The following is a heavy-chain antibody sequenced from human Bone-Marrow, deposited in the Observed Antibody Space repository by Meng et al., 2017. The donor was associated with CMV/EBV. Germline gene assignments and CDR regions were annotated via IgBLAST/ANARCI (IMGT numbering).Heavy chain of an antibody. V-gene: IGHV1-2*02. CDR3: ASQFGYCSGGSCYYLY. J-gene: IGHJ4*02. CDR1: GYTFTGYY. D-gene: IGHD2-15*01. CDR2: INPNSGGT. Sequence: SGYTFTGYYMHWVRQAPGQGLEWMGWINPNSGGTNYAQKFQDRVTMTRDTSISTAYMELSRLRSDDTAVYYCASQFGYCSGGSCYYLYWGQGTLVTVSS.